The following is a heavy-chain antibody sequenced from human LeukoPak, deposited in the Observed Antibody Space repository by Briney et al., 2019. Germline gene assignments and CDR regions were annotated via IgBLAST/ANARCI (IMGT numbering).Heavy chain of an antibody. CDR3: ARGEGHYGSATY. J-gene: IGHJ4*02. V-gene: IGHV4-31*03. CDR1: GGSISSGGYY. CDR2: IYYSGST. Sequence: SETLSLTCTVSGGSISSGGYYWSWIRQHPGKGLEWIGYIYYSGSTYYNPSLKSRVTISVDTSKNQFSLKLSSVTAADTAVYYCARGEGHYGSATYWGQGTLVTVSS. D-gene: IGHD3-10*01.